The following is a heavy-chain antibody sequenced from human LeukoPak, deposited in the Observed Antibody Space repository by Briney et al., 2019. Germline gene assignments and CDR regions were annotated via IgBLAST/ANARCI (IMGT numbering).Heavy chain of an antibody. V-gene: IGHV6-1*01. CDR3: ARDQWDRSGWYYFDY. CDR2: TFYRSRSKLYN. D-gene: IGHD6-19*01. J-gene: IGHJ4*02. Sequence: SQTLSLTRAISGDSVSSNSAAWNWIRQSPSRGLEWLGRTFYRSRSKLYNEYALSVQSRITINPDTSKNHFSLQLNSVTPEDTAVYYRARDQWDRSGWYYFDYWGQGTLVTVSS. CDR1: GDSVSSNSAA.